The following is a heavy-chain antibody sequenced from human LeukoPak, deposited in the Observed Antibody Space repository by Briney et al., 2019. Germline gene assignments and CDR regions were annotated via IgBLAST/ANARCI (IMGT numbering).Heavy chain of an antibody. Sequence: PGGSLRLSCAASGFTFSSYAMHWVRQAPGKGLEWVAVISYDGSNKYYADSVKGRFTISRDNSKNTLYLQMNSLRAEDTAVYYCAKSCSSTSCFDYRGQGTLVTVSS. CDR1: GFTFSSYA. D-gene: IGHD2-2*01. V-gene: IGHV3-30-3*01. CDR3: AKSCSSTSCFDY. CDR2: ISYDGSNK. J-gene: IGHJ4*02.